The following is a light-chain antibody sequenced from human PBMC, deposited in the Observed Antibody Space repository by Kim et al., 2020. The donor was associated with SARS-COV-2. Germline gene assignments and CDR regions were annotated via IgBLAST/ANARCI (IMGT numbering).Light chain of an antibody. CDR1: SSNIGSNY. Sequence: ELTQPPSASGTPGQRVTISCSGSSSNIGSNYVYWYQQLPGTAPKLLIYRNNQRPSGVPDRFSGSKSGTSASLAISGLRSEDEADYYCAAWDDSLSGPVFGGGTQLTIL. CDR3: AAWDDSLSGPV. J-gene: IGLJ2*01. CDR2: RNN. V-gene: IGLV1-47*01.